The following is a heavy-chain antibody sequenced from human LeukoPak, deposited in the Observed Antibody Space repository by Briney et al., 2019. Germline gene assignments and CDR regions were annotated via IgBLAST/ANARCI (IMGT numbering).Heavy chain of an antibody. Sequence: GGSLRLYCGASGFTFSSYWMHWVRQAPGEGLVWVSRINSDGSSTSYADSVKGRFTISRDNAKNTLYLQMNSLRAEDTAVYYCARRAAAGRDYWGQGTLVTVSS. V-gene: IGHV3-74*01. CDR1: GFTFSSYW. CDR2: INSDGSST. D-gene: IGHD6-13*01. CDR3: ARRAAAGRDY. J-gene: IGHJ4*02.